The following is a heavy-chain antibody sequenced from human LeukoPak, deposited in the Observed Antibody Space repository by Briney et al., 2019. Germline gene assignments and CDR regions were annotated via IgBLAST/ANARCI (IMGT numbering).Heavy chain of an antibody. J-gene: IGHJ3*02. Sequence: ASVKVSCKVSGYTLTELSMHRVRQAPGKVLEWMGGFDPEDGETIYAQKFQGRVTMTEDTSTDTAYMELSSLRSEDTAVYYCATDTGSGSYVLGFRVAFDTWGQGTMVTVSS. CDR3: ATDTGSGSYVLGFRVAFDT. V-gene: IGHV1-24*01. CDR2: FDPEDGET. CDR1: GYTLTELS. D-gene: IGHD1-26*01.